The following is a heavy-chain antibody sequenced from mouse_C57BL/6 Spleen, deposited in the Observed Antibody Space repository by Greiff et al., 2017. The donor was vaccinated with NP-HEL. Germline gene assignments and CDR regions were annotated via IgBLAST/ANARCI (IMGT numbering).Heavy chain of an antibody. CDR1: GFTFSSYA. J-gene: IGHJ4*01. D-gene: IGHD4-1*01. CDR2: ISDGGSYT. CDR3: ARPNPGGY. V-gene: IGHV5-4*03. Sequence: EVKLVESGGGLVKPGGSLKLSCAASGFTFSSYAMSWVRQTPEKRLEWVATISDGGSYTYYPDNVKGRFTISRDNAKNNLYLQMSHLKSEDTAMYYCARPNPGGYWGQGTSVTVSS.